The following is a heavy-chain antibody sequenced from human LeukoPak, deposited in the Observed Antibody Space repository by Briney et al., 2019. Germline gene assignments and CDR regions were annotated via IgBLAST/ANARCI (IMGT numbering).Heavy chain of an antibody. CDR3: ARDRGRYYYGSGSYYKDAFDI. CDR1: RGSFSGYY. Sequence: PSETLSLTCAVFRGSFSGYYWSWIRQPPGKGLEWIGEINRRGSTNYNPSLKSRVTISVDTSKNQFSLKLSSVTAADTAVYYCARDRGRYYYGSGSYYKDAFDIWGQGTMVTVSS. CDR2: INRRGST. V-gene: IGHV4-34*01. J-gene: IGHJ3*02. D-gene: IGHD3-10*01.